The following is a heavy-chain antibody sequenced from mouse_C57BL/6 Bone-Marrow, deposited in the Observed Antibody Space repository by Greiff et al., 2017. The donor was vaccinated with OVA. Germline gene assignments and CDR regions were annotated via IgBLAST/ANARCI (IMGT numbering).Heavy chain of an antibody. Sequence: VQLQQSGAELVKPGASVKMSCKASGYTFTTYPIEWMKQNHGKSLEWIGNFHPYNDDTKYNEKLKGKATLTVEKSSSTVYLELSRLTSDDSAVYYCAIIYYYGSSYYAMDYWGQGTSVTVSS. J-gene: IGHJ4*01. CDR2: FHPYNDDT. CDR3: AIIYYYGSSYYAMDY. D-gene: IGHD1-1*01. CDR1: GYTFTTYP. V-gene: IGHV1-47*01.